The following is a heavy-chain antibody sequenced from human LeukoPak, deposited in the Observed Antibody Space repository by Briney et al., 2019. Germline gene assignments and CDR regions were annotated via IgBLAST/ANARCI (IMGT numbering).Heavy chain of an antibody. J-gene: IGHJ4*02. V-gene: IGHV1-18*01. Sequence: ASVKVSCKASGGTFSSYAISWVRQAPGQGLEWMGWISAYNGNTNYAQKLQGRVTMTTDTSTSTAYMELRSLRSDDTAVYYCAGSDYSNYGGALGYWGQGTLVTVSS. CDR1: GGTFSSYA. CDR3: AGSDYSNYGGALGY. D-gene: IGHD4-11*01. CDR2: ISAYNGNT.